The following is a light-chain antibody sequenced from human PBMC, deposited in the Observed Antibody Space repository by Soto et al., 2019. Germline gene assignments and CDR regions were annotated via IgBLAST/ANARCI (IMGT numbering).Light chain of an antibody. J-gene: IGKJ1*01. CDR2: GAS. V-gene: IGKV3-15*01. CDR3: QQYNNWPRT. CDR1: QSVSSN. Sequence: IVMTPSPATLSVSPGERATLPCRASQSVSSNLAWYQQKPGQAPRLLIYGASTRATGIPARFSGSGSGTEFTLTISSLQSEDFAVYYCQQYNNWPRTFGQGTKVDIK.